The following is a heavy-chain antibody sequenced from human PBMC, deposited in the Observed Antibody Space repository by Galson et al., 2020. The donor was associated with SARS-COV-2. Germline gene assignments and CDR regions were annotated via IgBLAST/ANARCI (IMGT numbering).Heavy chain of an antibody. V-gene: IGHV3-7*01. CDR2: IKQDGSEK. CDR1: GFTFTSYW. Sequence: GGSLRLSCAASGFTFTSYWVTCVRQAPGKGLEWVASIKQDGSEKYYVDSVKGRFTISRDNAKNSLYLQMNSLRAEDTAVYYCARDSDRLFDYWGQGTLVTVSS. J-gene: IGHJ4*02. CDR3: ARDSDRLFDY.